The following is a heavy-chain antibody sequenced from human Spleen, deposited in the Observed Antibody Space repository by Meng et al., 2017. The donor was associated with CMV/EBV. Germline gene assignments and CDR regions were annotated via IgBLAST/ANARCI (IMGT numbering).Heavy chain of an antibody. CDR1: GGSINSVGYY. D-gene: IGHD6-6*01. J-gene: IGHJ6*02. V-gene: IGHV4-61*08. Sequence: SETLSLTCTVSGGSINSVGYYWTWIRQRPGKGLEWIGYMYYSGGTNYNPSLQSRVTMSLDTSKNQFSLKVSSVTAADTAVYYCARDRREYSTSSGYYYYGLDVWGQGTTVTVSS. CDR2: MYYSGGT. CDR3: ARDRREYSTSSGYYYYGLDV.